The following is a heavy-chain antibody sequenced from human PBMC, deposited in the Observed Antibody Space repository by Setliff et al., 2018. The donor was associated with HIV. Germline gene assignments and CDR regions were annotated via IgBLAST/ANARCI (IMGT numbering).Heavy chain of an antibody. CDR1: SGSISSSNW. Sequence: TLSLTCTVSSGSISSSNWWSWVRQPPGKGLEWIGEIYHSGSTNYNPSLKSRVTISVDTSKNQFSLKLSSVTAADTAVYYCARMPIPRNTYYRGGWLNPWGQGTLVTVSS. J-gene: IGHJ5*02. CDR3: ARMPIPRNTYYRGGWLNP. V-gene: IGHV4-4*02. CDR2: IYHSGST. D-gene: IGHD3-10*01.